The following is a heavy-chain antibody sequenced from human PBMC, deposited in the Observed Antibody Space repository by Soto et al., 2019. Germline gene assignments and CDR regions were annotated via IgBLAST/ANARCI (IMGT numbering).Heavy chain of an antibody. CDR1: GFTFDEYG. CDR2: INWNGGST. J-gene: IGHJ6*02. D-gene: IGHD3-10*01. V-gene: IGHV3-20*04. Sequence: AGGSLRLSCAASGFTFDEYGMSWVRQAPGKGLEWGSGINWNGGSTGYADSVKGRFTSSRDNAKNSLYLQMNSLRAEDTALYYCARFSDYYGSRSYYYYYGMDVWGQGTTVTVSS. CDR3: ARFSDYYGSRSYYYYYGMDV.